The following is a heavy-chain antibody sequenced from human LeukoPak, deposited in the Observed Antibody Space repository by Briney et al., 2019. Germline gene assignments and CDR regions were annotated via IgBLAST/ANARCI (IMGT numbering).Heavy chain of an antibody. CDR2: TYYRSTWYN. Sequence: SQTLSLTCAISGDSVSSNSVTWNWIRQSPSRGLEWLGRTYYRSTWYNDYAVSVRGQITVNPDTSKNQFSLHLNSVTPEDTAVYYCARRLTQYDCFDPWGQGILVTVSS. J-gene: IGHJ5*02. D-gene: IGHD2-2*01. V-gene: IGHV6-1*01. CDR3: ARRLTQYDCFDP. CDR1: GDSVSSNSVT.